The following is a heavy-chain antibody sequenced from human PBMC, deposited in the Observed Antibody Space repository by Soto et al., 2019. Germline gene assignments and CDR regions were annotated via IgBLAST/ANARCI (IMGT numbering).Heavy chain of an antibody. D-gene: IGHD1-26*01. CDR2: ISAYNANT. CDR3: ARGRYLDY. CDR1: GYTFTTYG. Sequence: QVHLVQSGAEVKKPGASVKVSCKASGYTFTTYGIAWVRQAPGQGLEWMGWISAYNANTDYAQRLQGRVTITTDTSTSTAHMELRSLRSDDTGVYYCARGRYLDYWGQGTLVTVSS. J-gene: IGHJ4*02. V-gene: IGHV1-18*01.